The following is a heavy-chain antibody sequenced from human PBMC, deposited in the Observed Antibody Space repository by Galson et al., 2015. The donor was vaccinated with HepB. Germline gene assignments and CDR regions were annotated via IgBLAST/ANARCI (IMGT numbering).Heavy chain of an antibody. V-gene: IGHV3-7*03. CDR1: GFTFSSYW. Sequence: SLRLSCAASGFTFSSYWMSWVRQAPGKGLEWVANIKQDGSEKYYVDSVKGRFTISRDNAKNSLYLQMNSLRAEDTAVYYCARAYSSSRHYYFDYWGQGTLVTVSS. J-gene: IGHJ4*02. CDR3: ARAYSSSRHYYFDY. CDR2: IKQDGSEK. D-gene: IGHD6-13*01.